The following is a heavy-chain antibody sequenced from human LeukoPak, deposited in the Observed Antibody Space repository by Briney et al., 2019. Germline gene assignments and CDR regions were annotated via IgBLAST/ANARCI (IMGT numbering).Heavy chain of an antibody. Sequence: GRSLRLSCAASGFTFSSYGMHWVRQALGKGLEWVAVISYDGSNKYYADSVKGRFTISRDNSKNTLYLQMNSLRAEDTAVYYCAKDRDDYGDYDAFDYWGQGTLVTVSS. CDR3: AKDRDDYGDYDAFDY. J-gene: IGHJ4*02. CDR2: ISYDGSNK. CDR1: GFTFSSYG. V-gene: IGHV3-30*18. D-gene: IGHD4-17*01.